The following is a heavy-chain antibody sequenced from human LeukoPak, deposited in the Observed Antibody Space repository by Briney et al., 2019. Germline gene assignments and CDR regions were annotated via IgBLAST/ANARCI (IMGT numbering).Heavy chain of an antibody. CDR3: ARDSSGWPYYFDY. V-gene: IGHV4-4*09. CDR2: IYTSGST. Sequence: SETLSLTCTVSSGSISSYYWSWIRQPPGKGLEWIGYIYTSGSTYYNPSLKCRVTISVDTSKNQFSLKLSSVTAADTAVYYCARDSSGWPYYFDYWGQGTLVTVSS. J-gene: IGHJ4*02. CDR1: SGSISSYY. D-gene: IGHD6-19*01.